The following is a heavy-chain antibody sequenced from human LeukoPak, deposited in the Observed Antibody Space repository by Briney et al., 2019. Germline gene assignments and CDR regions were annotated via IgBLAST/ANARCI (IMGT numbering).Heavy chain of an antibody. CDR1: GVSISSYY. Sequence: SETLSLTCTVSGVSISSYYWSWIRQPPGKGLEWIGYIYYSGSTNYNPSLKSRVTISVDTSKNQFSLKLSSVTAADTAVYYCARTGYSSGWYFDYWGQGTLVTVSS. CDR3: ARTGYSSGWYFDY. J-gene: IGHJ4*02. D-gene: IGHD6-19*01. V-gene: IGHV4-59*01. CDR2: IYYSGST.